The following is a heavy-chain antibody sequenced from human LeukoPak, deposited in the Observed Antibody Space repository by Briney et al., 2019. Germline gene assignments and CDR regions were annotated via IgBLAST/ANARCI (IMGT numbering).Heavy chain of an antibody. CDR3: ARAVPDIVATTPSDY. Sequence: GGSLRLSCAASGFTVSSNYMSWVRQAPGKGLEWVSVIYGGSRTLYSDSVKGRFTISRDISKNTVYLQMSNLRAEDTAVYYCARAVPDIVATTPSDYWGQGTLVTVSS. CDR1: GFTVSSNY. CDR2: IYGGSRT. D-gene: IGHD5-12*01. J-gene: IGHJ4*02. V-gene: IGHV3-66*01.